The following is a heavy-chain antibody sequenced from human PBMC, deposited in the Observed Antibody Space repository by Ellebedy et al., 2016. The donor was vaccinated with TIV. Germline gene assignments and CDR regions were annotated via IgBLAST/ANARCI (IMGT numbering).Heavy chain of an antibody. CDR2: ISNTGSRT. CDR3: AKGRGGGSDSSAPRYYFDY. Sequence: GESLKISCAASGFTFSSYAMSWVRQAPGKGLGWVSTISNTGSRTYYADSVEGRFIISRDNSKKTLYLQMNSLRAEDTAVYYCAKGRGGGSDSSAPRYYFDYWGLGTLVTVSS. V-gene: IGHV3-23*01. J-gene: IGHJ4*02. D-gene: IGHD3-22*01. CDR1: GFTFSSYA.